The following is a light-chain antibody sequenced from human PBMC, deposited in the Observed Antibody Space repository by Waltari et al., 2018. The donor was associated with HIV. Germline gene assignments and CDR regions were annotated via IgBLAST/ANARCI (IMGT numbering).Light chain of an antibody. V-gene: IGLV2-14*01. CDR2: EVS. CDR3: SSYTSTNTYV. CDR1: SSDVGGYNY. J-gene: IGLJ1*01. Sequence: QSALTQPASVSGSPGQSITISCTGTSSDVGGYNYVSWYQQHPGKAPKLMISEVSDRPSGVSNRFSGSKSANTASLTISGLQAEDEADYYCSSYTSTNTYVFGTGTKDTVL.